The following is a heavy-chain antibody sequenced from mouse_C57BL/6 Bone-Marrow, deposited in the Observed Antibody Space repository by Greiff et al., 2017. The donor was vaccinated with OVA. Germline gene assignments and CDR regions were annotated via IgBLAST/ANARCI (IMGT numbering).Heavy chain of an antibody. Sequence: DVKLVESGGGLVKPGGSLKLSCAASGFTFSSYAMSWVRQTPEKRLEWVATISDGGSYTYYPDNVKGRFTISRDNAKNNLYLQMSHLKSEDTAMYYCAREGYYGSSDYFDYWGQGTTLTVSS. CDR2: ISDGGSYT. D-gene: IGHD1-1*01. V-gene: IGHV5-4*01. CDR3: AREGYYGSSDYFDY. J-gene: IGHJ2*01. CDR1: GFTFSSYA.